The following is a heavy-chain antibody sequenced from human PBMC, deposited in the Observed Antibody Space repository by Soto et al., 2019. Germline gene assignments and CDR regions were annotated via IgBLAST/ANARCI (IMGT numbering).Heavy chain of an antibody. CDR1: GGSVSSGSYY. CDR3: ARTYSGSYYAGSGDY. CDR2: IYYSGST. V-gene: IGHV4-61*01. Sequence: QVQLQESGPGLVKPSETLSLTCTVSGGSVSSGSYYWSWIRQPPGKGLEWIGYIYYSGSTNYNPSLKSRVTISVDTSKNQFSLKLSSVTAADTAVYYCARTYSGSYYAGSGDYWGQGTLVTVSS. D-gene: IGHD1-26*01. J-gene: IGHJ4*02.